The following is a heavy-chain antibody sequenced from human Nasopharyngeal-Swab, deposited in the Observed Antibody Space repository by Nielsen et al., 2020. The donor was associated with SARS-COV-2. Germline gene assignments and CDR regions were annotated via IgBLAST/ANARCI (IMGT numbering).Heavy chain of an antibody. V-gene: IGHV1-3*04. D-gene: IGHD3-22*01. CDR2: INTGNGVT. Sequence: ASVKVSCKASGYSFTTYAMNWVRQAPGQRLEWMGWINTGNGVTKYSEKFQDRVTITRDTLANIAYMDLSSLRSEDTAVYYCVRAYYDSGGFSNPFDNWGQGTLVTVPS. J-gene: IGHJ4*02. CDR1: GYSFTTYA. CDR3: VRAYYDSGGFSNPFDN.